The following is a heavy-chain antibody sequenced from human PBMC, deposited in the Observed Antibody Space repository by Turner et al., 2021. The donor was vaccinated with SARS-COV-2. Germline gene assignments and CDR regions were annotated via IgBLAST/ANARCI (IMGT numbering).Heavy chain of an antibody. Sequence: QLQLQESGPGLVKPSETLSLTCTVSGGSISSSSSYWGWIRQPPGKGLEWIASIYYSGSTYYNPSLKSRVTISVDTSKNQFSLKLSSVTAADTAVYYCARSNYDFWSGYYTFYFDYWGQGTLVTVSS. J-gene: IGHJ4*02. D-gene: IGHD3-3*01. CDR1: GGSISSSSSY. CDR3: ARSNYDFWSGYYTFYFDY. CDR2: IYYSGST. V-gene: IGHV4-39*01.